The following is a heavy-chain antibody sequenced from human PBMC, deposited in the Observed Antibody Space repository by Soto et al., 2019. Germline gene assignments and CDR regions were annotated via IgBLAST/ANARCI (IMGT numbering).Heavy chain of an antibody. Sequence: GGSLRLSCAASGFTFSSYAMHWVRQAPGKGLEWVAVISYDGSNKYYADSVKGRFTISRDNSKNTLYLQMNSLRAEDTAVYYCARDRVGPKNLYCSGGSCYSTGFDPWGQGTLVTVSS. CDR2: ISYDGSNK. CDR3: ARDRVGPKNLYCSGGSCYSTGFDP. CDR1: GFTFSSYA. D-gene: IGHD2-15*01. J-gene: IGHJ5*02. V-gene: IGHV3-30-3*01.